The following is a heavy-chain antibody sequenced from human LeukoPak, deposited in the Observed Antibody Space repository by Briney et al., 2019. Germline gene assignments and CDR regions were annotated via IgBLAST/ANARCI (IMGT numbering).Heavy chain of an antibody. V-gene: IGHV3-23*01. CDR2: ISGSGGST. D-gene: IGHD3-10*01. CDR3: AKDLRYNASGVPY. J-gene: IGHJ4*02. CDR1: GFTFSSYD. Sequence: PGGSLRLSCAASGFTFSSYDMSWVRQAPGMGLEWVSGISGSGGSTFYAGSVKGRFTISRDNSKNTLYLQMNSLRAEDTALYYCAKDLRYNASGVPYWGQGTLVTVSS.